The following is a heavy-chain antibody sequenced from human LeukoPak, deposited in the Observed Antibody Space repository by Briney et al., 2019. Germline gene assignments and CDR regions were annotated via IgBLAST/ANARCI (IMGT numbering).Heavy chain of an antibody. CDR1: GGSISSSSYY. CDR3: ARRSRLLRYFDWLGDAFDI. D-gene: IGHD3-9*01. J-gene: IGHJ3*02. CDR2: IYYSGST. Sequence: PSETLSLTCTVSGGSISSSSYYWGWIRQPPGKGLEWIGSIYYSGSTYYNPSLKSRVTISVDTSKNQFSLKLSSVTAADTAVYYCARRSRLLRYFDWLGDAFDIWGQGTMVTVSS. V-gene: IGHV4-39*07.